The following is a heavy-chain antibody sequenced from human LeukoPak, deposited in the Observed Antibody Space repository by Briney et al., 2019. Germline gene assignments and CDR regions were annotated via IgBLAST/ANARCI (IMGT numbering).Heavy chain of an antibody. J-gene: IGHJ4*02. CDR2: IKQDGSEK. D-gene: IGHD3-10*01. V-gene: IGHV3-7*01. Sequence: GGSLRLSCAASGFTFSSYSLNWVRQAPGKGLEWVANIKQDGSEKYYVDSVKGRFTISRDNAKNSLYLQMNSLRAEDTAVYYCARDGLLWFGELTDKYYFDYWGQGTLVTVSS. CDR3: ARDGLLWFGELTDKYYFDY. CDR1: GFTFSSYS.